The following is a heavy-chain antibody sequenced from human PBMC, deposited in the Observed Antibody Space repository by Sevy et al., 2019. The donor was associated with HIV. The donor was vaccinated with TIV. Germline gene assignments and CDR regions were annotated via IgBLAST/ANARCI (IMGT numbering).Heavy chain of an antibody. D-gene: IGHD6-13*01. CDR2: ISTRSSAI. J-gene: IGHJ6*02. V-gene: IGHV3-48*01. CDR1: GFTFSSFS. CDR3: ARESASGTTGAVYYYYYNMDV. Sequence: GGSLRLSCAASGFTFSSFSMNWVRQAPGKGPEWISYISTRSSAIYCADSMKRRFTISRDNSKNSLYLQMNSLRAEDTAVYYCARESASGTTGAVYYYYYNMDVWGQGTTVTVSS.